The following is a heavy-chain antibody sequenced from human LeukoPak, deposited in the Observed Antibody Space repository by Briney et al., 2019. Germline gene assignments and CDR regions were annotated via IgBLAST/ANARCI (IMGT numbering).Heavy chain of an antibody. V-gene: IGHV1-69*13. D-gene: IGHD3-22*01. CDR2: IIPNFGTA. Sequence: SVKVSCKASGGTFSSYAISWVRQAPGQGLEWMGGIIPNFGTANYAQEFQGRVTITADESTSTAYMELSSLRSEDTAVYYCARGTNGVITDYYYYGMDVWGQGTTVTVSS. CDR1: GGTFSSYA. J-gene: IGHJ6*02. CDR3: ARGTNGVITDYYYYGMDV.